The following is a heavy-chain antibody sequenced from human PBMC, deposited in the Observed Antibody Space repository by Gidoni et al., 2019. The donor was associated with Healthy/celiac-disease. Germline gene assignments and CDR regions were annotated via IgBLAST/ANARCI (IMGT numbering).Heavy chain of an antibody. D-gene: IGHD6-13*01. V-gene: IGHV4-39*01. CDR2: IYYSGST. CDR3: ARPWRSSSWKNNWFDP. J-gene: IGHJ5*02. CDR1: GGSISSSSYY. Sequence: QLQLQESGPGLVKPSETLSLTCTVSGGSISSSSYYWGWIRQPPGKGLEWIGSIYYSGSTYYNPSLKSRVTISVDTSKNQFSLKLSSVTAADTAVYYCARPWRSSSWKNNWFDPWGQGTLVTVSS.